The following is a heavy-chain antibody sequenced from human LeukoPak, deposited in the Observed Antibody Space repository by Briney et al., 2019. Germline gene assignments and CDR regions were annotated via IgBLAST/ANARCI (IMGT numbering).Heavy chain of an antibody. Sequence: SETLSLTCTVSGGSISSYYWSWIRQPPGKGLEWIGYIYYSGSTNYNSSFKSRVTISIDTSKNQFSLRLSSVTAADTAVYYCARGLDTNDWSDAFDIWGQGTMVTVSS. J-gene: IGHJ3*02. CDR1: GGSISSYY. D-gene: IGHD2-21*01. CDR3: ARGLDTNDWSDAFDI. CDR2: IYYSGST. V-gene: IGHV4-59*12.